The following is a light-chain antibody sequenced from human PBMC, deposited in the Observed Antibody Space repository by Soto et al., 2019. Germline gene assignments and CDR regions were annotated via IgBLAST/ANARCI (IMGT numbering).Light chain of an antibody. J-gene: IGKJ3*01. CDR3: QQRSNWPLT. CDR1: QSIRNY. CDR2: DAS. V-gene: IGKV3-11*01. Sequence: EIVLTQSPATLSLSPGERATLSCRASQSIRNYLAWYQQKPGQSPRLLIYDASNRATDVPARFSGSGSGTDFTLSISSPEPEDFAVYFCQQRSNWPLTFGPGTKVDIK.